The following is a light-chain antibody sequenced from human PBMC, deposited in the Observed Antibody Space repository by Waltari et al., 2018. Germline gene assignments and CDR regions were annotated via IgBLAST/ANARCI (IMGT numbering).Light chain of an antibody. J-gene: IGLJ3*02. CDR3: GGGDSSLRAGV. V-gene: IGLV1-51*01. Sequence: QSVLTQPPSISAAPGQRVTISCSGSSSNIGSEPVSWYLQLPGTAPTVLIFDDNKRPSGIPDRSSASKSGTAATLDITGRQTGDEAVDYCGGGDSSLRAGVFGGGTKVTV. CDR1: SSNIGSEP. CDR2: DDN.